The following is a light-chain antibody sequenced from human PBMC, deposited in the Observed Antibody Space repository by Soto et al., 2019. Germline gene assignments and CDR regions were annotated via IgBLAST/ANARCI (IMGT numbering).Light chain of an antibody. CDR3: QQYGRT. J-gene: IGKJ1*01. Sequence: ENGLSPSPSTPSLFPGGKATPSRRASQSISSSYLAWYQQKPGQAPRLLIYGASSRATGIPDRFSGSGSGTDFTLTISRLEPEDFAVYYCQQYGRTFGQGTKVDIK. CDR1: QSISSSY. CDR2: GAS. V-gene: IGKV3-20*01.